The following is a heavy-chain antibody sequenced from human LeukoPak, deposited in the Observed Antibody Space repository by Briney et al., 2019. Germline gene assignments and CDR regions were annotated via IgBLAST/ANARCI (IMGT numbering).Heavy chain of an antibody. CDR3: ARSTFNSVNLDY. V-gene: IGHV1-69*13. Sequence: ASVKVSCKASGGTFSSYAISWVRQAPGQGLEWMGGIIPIFGTANYAQKFQGRVTITADESTSTAYMELSSLRSEDTAVYYCARSTFNSVNLDYWGQGTLVTVSS. J-gene: IGHJ4*02. D-gene: IGHD4-23*01. CDR2: IIPIFGTA. CDR1: GGTFSSYA.